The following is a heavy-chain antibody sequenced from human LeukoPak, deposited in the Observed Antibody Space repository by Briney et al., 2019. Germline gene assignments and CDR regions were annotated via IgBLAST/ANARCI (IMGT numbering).Heavy chain of an antibody. CDR2: IYTSGST. J-gene: IGHJ4*02. D-gene: IGHD3-22*01. Sequence: PSETLSLTCTVSGGSISSYYWSWIRHPAGKGLEWIGGIYTSGSTNYNPSLKSQGTMSGDTSHDQFSLKLGPVNAADTAVYFCARGAYYDSSGYLYWGQGTLVTVSS. CDR3: ARGAYYDSSGYLY. CDR1: GGSISSYY. V-gene: IGHV4-4*07.